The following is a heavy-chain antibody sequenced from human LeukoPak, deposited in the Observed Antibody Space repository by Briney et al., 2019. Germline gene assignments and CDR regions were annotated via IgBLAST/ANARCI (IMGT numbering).Heavy chain of an antibody. CDR3: VRAGTSGPYDY. Sequence: GGSLRLSCAASGFPLSTYWMHWVRQAPGKGLVWVSHIDTGATTTRYADSVKGRFTISRDNAKNTLYLQMNSLRAEDTAVYYCVRAGTSGPYDYWGQGTLVTVSS. CDR1: GFPLSTYW. J-gene: IGHJ4*02. V-gene: IGHV3-74*01. CDR2: IDTGATTT. D-gene: IGHD3-10*01.